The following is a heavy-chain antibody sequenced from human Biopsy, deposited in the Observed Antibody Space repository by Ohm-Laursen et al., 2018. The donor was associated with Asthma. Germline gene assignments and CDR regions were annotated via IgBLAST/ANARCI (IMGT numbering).Heavy chain of an antibody. CDR2: IIPIFGPT. CDR1: GGTFSSNS. V-gene: IGHV1-69*15. J-gene: IGHJ4*02. Sequence: SSVKVSCKASGGTFSSNSINWVRQAPGQGLEWMGRIIPIFGPTNYAQKFQGRVTISADDSTSTDYMELSSLSSEDTALYYCARGPEYVRSSGALDYWGQGTLVTVSS. CDR3: ARGPEYVRSSGALDY. D-gene: IGHD2-2*01.